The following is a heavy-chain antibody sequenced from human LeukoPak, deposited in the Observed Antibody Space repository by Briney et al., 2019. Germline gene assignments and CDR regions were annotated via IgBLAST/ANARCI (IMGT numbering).Heavy chain of an antibody. D-gene: IGHD6-13*01. CDR1: GFTFSSYA. J-gene: IGHJ4*02. CDR2: ISGSGGST. Sequence: GGSLRLSCAASGFTFSSYAMSWVRQPPGKGLERVSAISGSGGSTYYADSVKGRFTISRDNSKNTLYLQMNTLRAEDTAVYYCAKDPSPYSSSWNHFDYWGQGTLVTVSS. V-gene: IGHV3-23*01. CDR3: AKDPSPYSSSWNHFDY.